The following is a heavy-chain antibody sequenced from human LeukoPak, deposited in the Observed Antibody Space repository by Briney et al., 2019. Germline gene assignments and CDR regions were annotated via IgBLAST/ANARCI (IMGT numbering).Heavy chain of an antibody. CDR3: AREAGYSSGWYPDAFDI. CDR2: ISSSSTI. D-gene: IGHD6-19*01. V-gene: IGHV3-48*01. CDR1: GLTFSTSG. Sequence: GGSLRLSCTASGLTFSTSGFNWVRQAPGKGLEWVSYISSSSTIYYADSVKGRFTISRDNAKNSLYLQMNSLRAEDTAVYYCAREAGYSSGWYPDAFDIWGQGTMVTVSS. J-gene: IGHJ3*02.